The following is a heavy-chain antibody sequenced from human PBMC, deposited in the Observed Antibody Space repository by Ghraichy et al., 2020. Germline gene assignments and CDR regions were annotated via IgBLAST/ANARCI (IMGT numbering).Heavy chain of an antibody. CDR3: ARAGEEYSYGYADAFDI. D-gene: IGHD5-18*01. CDR1: GGSISSGGYY. V-gene: IGHV4-31*03. J-gene: IGHJ3*02. CDR2: IYYSGST. Sequence: SETLSLTCTVSGGSISSGGYYWSWIRQHPGKGLEWIGYIYYSGSTYYNPSLKSRVTISVDTSKNQFSLKLSSVTAADTAVYYCARAGEEYSYGYADAFDIWGQGTMVTVSS.